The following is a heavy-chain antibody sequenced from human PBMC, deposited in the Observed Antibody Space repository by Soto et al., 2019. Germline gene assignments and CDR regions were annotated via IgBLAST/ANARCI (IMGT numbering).Heavy chain of an antibody. V-gene: IGHV3-53*01. Sequence: GGSLRLSCASSVFTVISNFMSWVRQAPGKGLEWVSVVYSGGSTYYADSVKGRFTISRDNSKNTLYLQMNSLRPEDTAVYYCASRILVSDAFDIWGQGTMVTVSS. CDR3: ASRILVSDAFDI. D-gene: IGHD3-3*02. CDR2: VYSGGST. J-gene: IGHJ3*02. CDR1: VFTVISNF.